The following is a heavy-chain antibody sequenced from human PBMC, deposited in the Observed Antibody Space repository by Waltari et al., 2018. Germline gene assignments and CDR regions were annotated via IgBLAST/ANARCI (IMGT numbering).Heavy chain of an antibody. D-gene: IGHD2-15*01. J-gene: IGHJ3*02. V-gene: IGHV1-46*01. Sequence: QVQLVQSGAEVKKPGASVKVSCKASGYTFTSYYMHWVRQAPGQGLEWMGIINPSGGSTSYAQKFQGRVTMTRDTSTSTVYMELSSLRSEDTAVYYCARPEGSGGSPDAFDIWGQGTMVTVSS. CDR3: ARPEGSGGSPDAFDI. CDR2: INPSGGST. CDR1: GYTFTSYY.